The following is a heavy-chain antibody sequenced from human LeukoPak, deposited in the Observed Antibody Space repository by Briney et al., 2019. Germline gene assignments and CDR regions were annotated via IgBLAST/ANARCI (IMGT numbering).Heavy chain of an antibody. CDR2: IYYSGST. D-gene: IGHD3-9*01. Sequence: SETLSLTCTVSGGSISSYYWSWIRQPPGKGLEWIGYIYYSGSTNYNPSLKSRVTISVDTSKNQFSLKLSSVTAADTAVYYCARGFGYDILTGCYMDWGQGTLVTVSS. CDR1: GGSISSYY. J-gene: IGHJ4*02. CDR3: ARGFGYDILTGCYMD. V-gene: IGHV4-59*12.